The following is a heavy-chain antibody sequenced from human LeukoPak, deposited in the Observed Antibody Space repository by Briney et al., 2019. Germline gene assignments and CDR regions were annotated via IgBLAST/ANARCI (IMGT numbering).Heavy chain of an antibody. D-gene: IGHD1-7*01. J-gene: IGHJ6*03. CDR2: INHSGST. V-gene: IGHV4-34*01. CDR3: AREGPEKLELLVYYYYYMDV. Sequence: SETLSLTCAVYGGSFSGYYWSWIRQPPGKGLEWIGEINHSGSTNYNPSLKSRVTISVDTSKNQFSLQLNSVTPEDTAVCYCAREGPEKLELLVYYYYYMDVWGKGTTVTVSS. CDR1: GGSFSGYY.